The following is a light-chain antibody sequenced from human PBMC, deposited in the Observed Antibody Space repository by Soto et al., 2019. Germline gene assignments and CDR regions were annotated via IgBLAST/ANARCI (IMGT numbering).Light chain of an antibody. CDR3: QQSYSSPPT. Sequence: DIPMSPASSSPFAFVEDRVIDPFPASQSISNHLNWYQQKPGKAPKLLIFAASSLQSGVPSRFSGSRSGPDFTLTVSSLQPEDFATYYCQQSYSSPPTFGQGTKVDIK. CDR1: QSISNH. J-gene: IGKJ1*01. V-gene: IGKV1-39*01. CDR2: AAS.